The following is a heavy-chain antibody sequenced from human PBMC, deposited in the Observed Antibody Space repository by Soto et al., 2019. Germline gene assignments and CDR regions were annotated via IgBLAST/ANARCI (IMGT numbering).Heavy chain of an antibody. Sequence: GGSLRLSCAASGFTFSSYGMHWVRQAPGEGLEWVAVISYDGSNKYYADSVKGRFTISRDNSKNTLYLQMNSLRAEDTAVYYCAKGNNWNGHGYYYGMDVWGQGTTVTVSS. J-gene: IGHJ6*02. V-gene: IGHV3-30*18. CDR3: AKGNNWNGHGYYYGMDV. CDR2: ISYDGSNK. D-gene: IGHD1-1*01. CDR1: GFTFSSYG.